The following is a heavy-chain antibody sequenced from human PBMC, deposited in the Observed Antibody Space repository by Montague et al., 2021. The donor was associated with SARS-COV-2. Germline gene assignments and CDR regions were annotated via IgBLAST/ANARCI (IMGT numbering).Heavy chain of an antibody. Sequence: WLRQSPEKGLEWVGEITHSGYTDYNPSLESRLTISLDSSKKQFSLKMTSVTAADTAIYYCASAPRCSFGFWAYWGQGTLVSVSS. CDR2: ITHSGYT. J-gene: IGHJ4*02. V-gene: IGHV4-34*01. CDR3: ASAPRCSFGFWAY. D-gene: IGHD3-3*01.